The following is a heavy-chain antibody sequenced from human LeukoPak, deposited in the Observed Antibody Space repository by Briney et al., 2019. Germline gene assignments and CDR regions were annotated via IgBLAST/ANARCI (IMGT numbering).Heavy chain of an antibody. V-gene: IGHV3-30*02. J-gene: IGHJ4*02. CDR1: GFTVSSNY. CDR2: IRYDGSNK. Sequence: GSLRLSCAASGFTVSSNYMSWVRQAPGKGLEWVAFIRYDGSNKYYADSVKGRFTISRDNSKNTLYLQMNSLRAEDTAVYYCARGVTMATITPLLCWGQGTLVTVSS. CDR3: ARGVTMATITPLLC. D-gene: IGHD5-24*01.